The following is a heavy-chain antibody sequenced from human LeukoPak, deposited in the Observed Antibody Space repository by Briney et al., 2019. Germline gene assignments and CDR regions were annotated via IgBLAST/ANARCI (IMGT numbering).Heavy chain of an antibody. CDR3: AAIPRYYYDSSGAIDY. CDR1: GYTFSDYY. V-gene: IGHV1-2*02. D-gene: IGHD3-22*01. CDR2: INPNSGGT. Sequence: ASVKVSCKASGYTFSDYYIHWVRQAPGQGLEWMGWINPNSGGTNYAQKFQGRVTMTRDTSISTAYMELSSLRSEDTAVYYCAAIPRYYYDSSGAIDYWGQGTLVTVSS. J-gene: IGHJ4*02.